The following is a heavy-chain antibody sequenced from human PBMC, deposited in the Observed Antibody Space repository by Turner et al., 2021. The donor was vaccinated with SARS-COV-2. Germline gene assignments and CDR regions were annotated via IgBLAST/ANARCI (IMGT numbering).Heavy chain of an antibody. CDR1: GGTFSSYA. CDR2: IIPILGIA. V-gene: IGHV1-69*04. D-gene: IGHD3-22*01. J-gene: IGHJ4*02. Sequence: QVQLVQSGAEVKKPGSSVKVSCKASGGTFSSYAISWVRQAPGQGLEWRGRIIPILGIANYAQKFQGRVTITADKSTSTAYMELSSLRSEDTAVYYCARVAFYYDSSGYYLDYWGQGTLVTVSS. CDR3: ARVAFYYDSSGYYLDY.